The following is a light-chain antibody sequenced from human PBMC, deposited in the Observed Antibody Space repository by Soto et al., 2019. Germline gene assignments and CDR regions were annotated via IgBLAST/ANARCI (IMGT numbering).Light chain of an antibody. CDR3: QQHNQWPIT. J-gene: IGKJ5*01. V-gene: IGKV3D-15*01. Sequence: ATLSVSPGETASLSCRASQSAGNFLAWYQQKPGQAPRLLIYYISTRATGIPARFSGSGSGTEFTLTINSLQSEDSAVYYCQQHNQWPITFGQGTRLE. CDR2: YIS. CDR1: QSAGNF.